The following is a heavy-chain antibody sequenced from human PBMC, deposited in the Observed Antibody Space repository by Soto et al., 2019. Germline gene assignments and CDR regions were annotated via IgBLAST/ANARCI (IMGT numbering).Heavy chain of an antibody. CDR3: ARGYSMVRGVIRDYYYYGMDV. D-gene: IGHD3-10*01. Sequence: PSETLSLTCAVSGGSISSGGYSWSWIRQPPGKGLDWFGDINHSGSTNYNPSLKSRVTISVDTSKNQFSLKLSSVTAADTAVYYCARGYSMVRGVIRDYYYYGMDVWGQGTTVTVSS. V-gene: IGHV4-30-2*01. CDR1: GGSISSGGYS. J-gene: IGHJ6*02. CDR2: INHSGST.